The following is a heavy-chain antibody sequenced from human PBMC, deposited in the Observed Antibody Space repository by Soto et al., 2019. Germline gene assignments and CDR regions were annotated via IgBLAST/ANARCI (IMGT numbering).Heavy chain of an antibody. V-gene: IGHV1-69*01. J-gene: IGHJ6*02. Sequence: QVQLVQSGAELKKPGSSVKVSCKASGGTFNIYNINWLRQAPGQGLEWMGGILPIFGTTNYAQRFQGRLTIIADDSTSTAYMELSSLRSEDTAVYYCARDETGDSYYYYYGMDVWGQGTTVTVTS. CDR2: ILPIFGTT. CDR3: ARDETGDSYYYYYGMDV. D-gene: IGHD7-27*01. CDR1: GGTFNIYN.